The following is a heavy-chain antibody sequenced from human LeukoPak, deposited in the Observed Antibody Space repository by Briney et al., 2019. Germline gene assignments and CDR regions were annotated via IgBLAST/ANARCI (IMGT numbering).Heavy chain of an antibody. CDR1: GFTFSAYG. D-gene: IGHD4-17*01. J-gene: IGHJ4*02. CDR3: VRAKRATVALVRY. CDR2: ITSSSSYI. Sequence: GGSLRLSCAASGFTFSAYGMHWARQAPGKGLEWVSSITSSSSYIYFADSMKGRFTISRDKYNNSLSLQMNSLRTENAAAYYCVRAKRATVALVRYWGQGILVSVSS. V-gene: IGHV3-21*01.